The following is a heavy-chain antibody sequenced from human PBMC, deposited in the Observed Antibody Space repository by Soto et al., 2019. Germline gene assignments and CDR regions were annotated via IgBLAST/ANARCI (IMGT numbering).Heavy chain of an antibody. CDR2: IYYTGST. D-gene: IGHD6-19*01. J-gene: IGHJ4*02. CDR3: GRKTPVAGTK. V-gene: IGHV4-39*01. CDR1: GGSIGSNNYY. Sequence: QLQLQESGPGLVRPSETLSLTCTVSGGSIGSNNYYWAWIRQPPGKGLEWIGSIYYTGSTYYNPSLRSRVSISVDTSKNQFSLNLNSVTAADTAQYYCGRKTPVAGTKWGQGTLVTVSA.